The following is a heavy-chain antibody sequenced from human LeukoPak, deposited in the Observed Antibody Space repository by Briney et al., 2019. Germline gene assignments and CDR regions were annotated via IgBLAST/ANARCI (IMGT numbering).Heavy chain of an antibody. J-gene: IGHJ4*02. CDR3: ARGYCSSTSCYPDY. D-gene: IGHD2-2*01. CDR1: GFTFSSYS. CDR2: ISSSSSYI. Sequence: GGSLRLSYAASGFTFSSYSMNWVRQAPGKGLEWVSSISSSSSYIYYADSVKGRFTISRDNAKNSLYLQMNSLRAEDTAVYYCARGYCSSTSCYPDYWGQGTLVTVSS. V-gene: IGHV3-21*01.